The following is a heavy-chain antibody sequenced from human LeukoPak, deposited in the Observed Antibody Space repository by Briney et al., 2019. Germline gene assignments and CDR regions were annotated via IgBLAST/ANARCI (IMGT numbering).Heavy chain of an antibody. Sequence: SETLSLTCSVSGGSISSDYWSWIRQPPGKGLEWIGCIHYSGRTDYNPSLKSRVTISVDTSKTQFSLKLNSVTAADTAVYYCATLRGSSSAVFDYWGQRTLVTVSS. V-gene: IGHV4-59*08. D-gene: IGHD2-2*01. CDR1: GGSISSDY. CDR2: IHYSGRT. J-gene: IGHJ4*02. CDR3: ATLRGSSSAVFDY.